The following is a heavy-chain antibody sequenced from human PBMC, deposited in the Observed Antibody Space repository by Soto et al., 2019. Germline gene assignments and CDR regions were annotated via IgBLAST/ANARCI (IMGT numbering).Heavy chain of an antibody. J-gene: IGHJ4*02. D-gene: IGHD6-6*01. V-gene: IGHV3-23*01. CDR3: AKDQGDSSSSGLDY. CDR1: GFTFSSYA. Sequence: GGSLRLSCAASGFTFSSYAMSWVRQAPGKGLEWVSAISGSGGSTYYADSVKGRFTISRDNSKNTLYLQMNSLRAEDTAIYYCAKDQGDSSSSGLDYWGQGTLVTVSS. CDR2: ISGSGGST.